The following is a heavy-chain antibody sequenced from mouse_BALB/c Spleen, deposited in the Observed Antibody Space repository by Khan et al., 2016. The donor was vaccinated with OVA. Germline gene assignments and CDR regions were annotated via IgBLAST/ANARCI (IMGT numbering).Heavy chain of an antibody. CDR2: INPSNGYT. CDR3: VRDGAYHRNDGWFAY. J-gene: IGHJ3*01. D-gene: IGHD2-14*01. V-gene: IGHV1-4*01. Sequence: QVQLQQSGAELARPGASVKMSCKASGYTFTSYTIHWIKLRPGQGLEWIGYINPSNGYTNYNQKFKDKATLTADKSSTTAYMELSSLTSDDPALYNCVRDGAYHRNDGWFAYWGQGTLVTVSA. CDR1: GYTFTSYT.